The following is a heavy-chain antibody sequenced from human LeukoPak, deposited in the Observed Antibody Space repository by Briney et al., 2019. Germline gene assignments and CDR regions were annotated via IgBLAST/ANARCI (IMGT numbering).Heavy chain of an antibody. J-gene: IGHJ6*03. CDR1: GFTFSTYW. D-gene: IGHD1-1*01. CDR2: INSDGGST. CDR3: ARGVQSSLYYYYYYYIDV. Sequence: GGSLRLSCAASGFTFSTYWMHWVRQAPGKGLVWVSGINSDGGSTSYADSVKGRFTISRDNAKNALYLQINSLRAEDTAVYYCARGVQSSLYYYYYYYIDVWGKGTTVTVSS. V-gene: IGHV3-74*01.